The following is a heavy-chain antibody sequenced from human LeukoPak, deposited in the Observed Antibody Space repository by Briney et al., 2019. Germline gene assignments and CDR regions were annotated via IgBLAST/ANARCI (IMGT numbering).Heavy chain of an antibody. D-gene: IGHD4-17*01. CDR2: ISYIGST. CDR3: ARDLVTVTKGFDI. V-gene: IGHV4-59*11. CDR1: TDSFSSHY. J-gene: IGHJ3*02. Sequence: KASETLSLTCAVSTDSFSSHYWTWIRQPPGKALEWIGYISYIGSTNYNPSLKSRVTISIDTSKNQFSLKLSSVTAADTAVYYCARDLVTVTKGFDIWGQGTMVSVSS.